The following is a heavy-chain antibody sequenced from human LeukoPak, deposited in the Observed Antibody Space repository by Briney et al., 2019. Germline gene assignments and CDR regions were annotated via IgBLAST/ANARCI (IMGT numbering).Heavy chain of an antibody. J-gene: IGHJ5*02. CDR1: GYTFTTYH. CDR3: AREGVTIFGLVRTQTTKSPHRFDP. D-gene: IGHD3-3*01. Sequence: ASVKVSCKASGYTFTTYHMHWVRQAPGQGLEWMGIINPSGGSTNYAQKFQGRVTMTRDMSTSTVYMELSSLRSDDTAVYYCAREGVTIFGLVRTQTTKSPHRFDPWGQGTLVTVSS. V-gene: IGHV1-46*01. CDR2: INPSGGST.